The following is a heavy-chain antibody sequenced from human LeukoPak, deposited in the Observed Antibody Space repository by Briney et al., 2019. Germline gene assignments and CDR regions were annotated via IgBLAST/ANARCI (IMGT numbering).Heavy chain of an antibody. Sequence: GGSLRLSCAASGFTFSSYSMTWVRHAPGKGLEWVSSISSSSSYIYYADSVKGRFTISRDNAKNSLYLQMNSLRAEDTAVYYCAKTLLDSSGYYYAGSDYWGQGILVTVST. D-gene: IGHD3-22*01. CDR3: AKTLLDSSGYYYAGSDY. CDR1: GFTFSSYS. J-gene: IGHJ4*02. CDR2: ISSSSSYI. V-gene: IGHV3-21*01.